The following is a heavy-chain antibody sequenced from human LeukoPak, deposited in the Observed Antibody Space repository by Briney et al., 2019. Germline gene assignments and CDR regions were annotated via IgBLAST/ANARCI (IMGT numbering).Heavy chain of an antibody. CDR2: IGGSGGST. V-gene: IGHV3-23*01. CDR1: GFKFDSYA. J-gene: IGHJ4*02. D-gene: IGHD5-18*01. CDR3: AKDLGRGYSYGPRGY. Sequence: GGSLRLSCAASGFKFDSYAMTWVRQAPGKGLEWVSAIGGSGGSTYDADSVKGRFTISRDNSKNTLYLQMNSLRAEDTAVYYCAKDLGRGYSYGPRGYWGQGTLVTVSS.